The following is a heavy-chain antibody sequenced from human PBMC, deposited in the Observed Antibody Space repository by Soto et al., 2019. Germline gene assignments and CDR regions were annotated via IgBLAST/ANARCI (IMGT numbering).Heavy chain of an antibody. CDR1: GFTFSSYG. V-gene: IGHV3-30*18. D-gene: IGHD6-19*01. Sequence: GGSLRLSCAASGFTFSSYGMHWVRQAPGKGLEWVAVISYDGSNKYYADSVKGRFTISRDNSKNTLYLQMNSLRAEDTAVYYCAKLRVEAVADNRSDYWGQGTLVTVSS. J-gene: IGHJ4*02. CDR2: ISYDGSNK. CDR3: AKLRVEAVADNRSDY.